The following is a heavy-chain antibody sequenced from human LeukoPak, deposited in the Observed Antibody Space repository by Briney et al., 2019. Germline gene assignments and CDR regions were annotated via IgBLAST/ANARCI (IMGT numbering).Heavy chain of an antibody. Sequence: PSETLSLTCAVYGGSFSGYYWSWIRQPPGKGLEWIGEINHSGSTNYNPSLKSRVTISVDTSKTQFSLKLSSVPAADTAVYYCAGRYVWGSYRPLRYWGQGTLVTVSS. J-gene: IGHJ4*02. V-gene: IGHV4-34*01. CDR1: GGSFSGYY. D-gene: IGHD3-16*02. CDR2: INHSGST. CDR3: AGRYVWGSYRPLRY.